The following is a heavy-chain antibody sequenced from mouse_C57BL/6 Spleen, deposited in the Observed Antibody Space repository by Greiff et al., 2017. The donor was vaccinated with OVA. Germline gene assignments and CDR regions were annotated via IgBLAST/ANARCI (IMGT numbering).Heavy chain of an antibody. CDR2: ISDGGSYT. D-gene: IGHD1-1*01. Sequence: EVMLVESGGGLVKPGGSLKLSCAASGFTFSSYAMSWVRQTPEKRLEWVATISDGGSYTYYPDNVKGRFTISRDNAKNNLYLQMSHLKSEDTAMYYCARDQTTVVATDAMDYWGQGTSVTVSS. V-gene: IGHV5-4*01. J-gene: IGHJ4*01. CDR3: ARDQTTVVATDAMDY. CDR1: GFTFSSYA.